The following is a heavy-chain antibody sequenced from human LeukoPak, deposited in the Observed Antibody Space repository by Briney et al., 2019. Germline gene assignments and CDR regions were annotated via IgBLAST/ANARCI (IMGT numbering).Heavy chain of an antibody. V-gene: IGHV4-4*07. CDR1: VVSMNGYY. CDR2: VDSSGNT. Sequence: PSETLSLTCSVSVVSMNGYYWSWLRQSAGNRLEWIGHVDSSGNTNYNPFLESRVTMSVDTSKKQFSLKLTSVTAADMAVYFCARQFLVGSTFHAFDLWGQGTRVTVSS. CDR3: ARQFLVGSTFHAFDL. D-gene: IGHD1-26*01. J-gene: IGHJ3*01.